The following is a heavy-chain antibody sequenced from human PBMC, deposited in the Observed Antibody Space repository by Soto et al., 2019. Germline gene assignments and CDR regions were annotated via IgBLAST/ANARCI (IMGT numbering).Heavy chain of an antibody. J-gene: IGHJ4*02. CDR2: IHHSGST. Sequence: QVQLQESGPGLVKPSGTLSLTCAVSGGSISSSNWWSWVRQPPGKGLEWIGEIHHSGSTNYNPSLKSRVTISVDKTKNKCSLNLNSVTDSDTAVYYWARVGQQLANDYWGQGTLVTVSS. CDR3: ARVGQQLANDY. D-gene: IGHD6-13*01. V-gene: IGHV4-4*02. CDR1: GGSISSSNW.